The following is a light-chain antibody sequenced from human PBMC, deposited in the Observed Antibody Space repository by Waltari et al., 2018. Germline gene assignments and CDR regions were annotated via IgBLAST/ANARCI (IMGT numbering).Light chain of an antibody. CDR1: QSVHSNY. Sequence: EIVLTQSPGTLSLSPGDRATLSCWASQSVHSNYLAWYQQKPGQAPMLLIYGASTSATAIPDRFSGSGSGTDFTLTISRLEPEDCAVYFCQQYARTPPTFGGGTKVEIK. J-gene: IGKJ4*01. CDR3: QQYARTPPT. V-gene: IGKV3-20*01. CDR2: GAS.